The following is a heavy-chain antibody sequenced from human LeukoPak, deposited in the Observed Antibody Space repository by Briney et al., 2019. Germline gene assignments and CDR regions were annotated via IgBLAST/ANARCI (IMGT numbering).Heavy chain of an antibody. Sequence: PGGSLSLSCAASGSTISSYWMNCVRQAPGKGLEWVANIKQDGSEKYYVPSVKGRFTISRDNAKNSLFLQMNSLRADDTAVYCCTRQWLSNYYYGVDVWGQRATVSVSS. V-gene: IGHV3-7*01. CDR1: GSTISSYW. J-gene: IGHJ6*02. D-gene: IGHD6-19*01. CDR2: IKQDGSEK. CDR3: TRQWLSNYYYGVDV.